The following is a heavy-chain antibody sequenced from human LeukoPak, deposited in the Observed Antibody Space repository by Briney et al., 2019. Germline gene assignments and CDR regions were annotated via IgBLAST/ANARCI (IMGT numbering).Heavy chain of an antibody. CDR3: AREEGYCSGGSCYLYFQH. D-gene: IGHD2-15*01. CDR1: GGSIRSYY. Sequence: PSETLSLTCTVSGGSIRSYYWSWIRQPPGKGLEWIGDIYYSGSTNYNPSLKSRVTISVDTSKNQFSLKLNSVTAADTAVYYCAREEGYCSGGSCYLYFQHWGQGTLVTVSS. CDR2: IYYSGST. V-gene: IGHV4-59*01. J-gene: IGHJ1*01.